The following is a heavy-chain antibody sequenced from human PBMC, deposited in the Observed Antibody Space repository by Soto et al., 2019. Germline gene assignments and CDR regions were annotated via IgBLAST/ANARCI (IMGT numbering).Heavy chain of an antibody. Sequence: VGSLRLPCAASGFIFSSHCIRWVRQAPGKGLEWVANIKQDGSEKYYVDSVKGRFTISRDNAKNSLYLQMNSLRAEDTAVYYCARDRYCISTSCSYGMDGWGQGNTVTVTS. J-gene: IGHJ6*02. V-gene: IGHV3-7*01. CDR2: IKQDGSEK. CDR1: GFIFSSHC. CDR3: ARDRYCISTSCSYGMDG. D-gene: IGHD2-2*01.